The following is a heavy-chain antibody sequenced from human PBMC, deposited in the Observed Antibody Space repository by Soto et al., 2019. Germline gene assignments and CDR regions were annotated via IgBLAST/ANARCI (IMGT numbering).Heavy chain of an antibody. Sequence: QSGGSLRLSCEASGFTLSSYEMKWVRQAPGKGLEWVSDISSSGFTIYYADSVKGRFTVSRDNAKNSLFLQMHSLRAEDTAVYYCAGDGGGYYRMDVWGQGTTVTVSS. CDR3: AGDGGGYYRMDV. J-gene: IGHJ6*02. CDR2: ISSSGFTI. CDR1: GFTLSSYE. V-gene: IGHV3-48*03. D-gene: IGHD3-16*01.